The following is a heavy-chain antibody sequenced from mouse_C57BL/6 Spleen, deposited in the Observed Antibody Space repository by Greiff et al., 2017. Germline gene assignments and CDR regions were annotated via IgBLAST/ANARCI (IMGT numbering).Heavy chain of an antibody. V-gene: IGHV1-64*01. CDR1: GYTFTSYW. CDR3: AGFLSWYFEG. Sequence: VQLQQSGAELVKPGASVKLSCKASGYTFTSYWMHWVKQRPGQGLEWIGMIHPNSGSTNYNEKFKSKAPLTVDKSSSTAYMQLSSLTAEDSAVYYCAGFLSWYFEGWGTGTTVTVAS. CDR2: IHPNSGST. J-gene: IGHJ1*03.